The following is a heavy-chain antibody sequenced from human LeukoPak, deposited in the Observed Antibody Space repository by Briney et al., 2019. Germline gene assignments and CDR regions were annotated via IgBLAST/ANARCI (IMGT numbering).Heavy chain of an antibody. Sequence: PGGSLRLSCAASGFTFSSYSMNWVRQAPGKGLEWVSSISSSSSYIYYADSVKGRFTISRDNAKNSLYLQMNSLRAEDTAVYYCARETVTPYCYYGMDVWGQGTTVTVSS. D-gene: IGHD4-17*01. CDR3: ARETVTPYCYYGMDV. J-gene: IGHJ6*02. V-gene: IGHV3-21*01. CDR1: GFTFSSYS. CDR2: ISSSSSYI.